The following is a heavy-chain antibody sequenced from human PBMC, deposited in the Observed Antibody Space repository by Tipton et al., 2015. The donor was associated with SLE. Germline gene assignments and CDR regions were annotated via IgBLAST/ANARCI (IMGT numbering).Heavy chain of an antibody. V-gene: IGHV1-46*01. CDR2: INPSGGST. D-gene: IGHD6-19*01. CDR1: GYTFTSYY. J-gene: IGHJ6*02. CDR3: GGGEGGGYRLYYYYYGMDV. Sequence: QLVQSGAEEKKPGASVKVSCKASGYTFTSYYMHWVRQAPGQGLEWMGIINPSGGSTSYAQKFQGRVTMTRDTSTSTFYMELSSRRSEDAPVFYWGGGEGGGYRLYYYYYGMDVWGQGTTVTVSS.